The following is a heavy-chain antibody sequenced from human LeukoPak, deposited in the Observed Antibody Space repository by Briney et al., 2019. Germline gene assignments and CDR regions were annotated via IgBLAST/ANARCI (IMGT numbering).Heavy chain of an antibody. V-gene: IGHV4-4*09. D-gene: IGHD5-12*01. CDR2: IYASRST. J-gene: IGHJ4*02. CDR3: ARRATMLAGGYFDY. Sequence: SETLSLTCTVSGGSISSYYWSWIRQTPGKGLEWIGYIYASRSTTYNPSPKSRGTISIATSKNQFSLKLSSVTAADTAVYYCARRATMLAGGYFDYWGQGTLVSVSS. CDR1: GGSISSYY.